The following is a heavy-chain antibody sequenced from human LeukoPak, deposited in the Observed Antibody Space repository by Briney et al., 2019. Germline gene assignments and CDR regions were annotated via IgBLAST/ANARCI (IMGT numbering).Heavy chain of an antibody. Sequence: PGGSLRLSCAASGFTFSSYGMHWVRQAPGKGLEWVAVIPYDGSNQYYADSVKGRFTISRDNPKNTLYLQMNSLRAEDTAVYYCVKDLGWLQYGGYWGQGTLVTVSS. V-gene: IGHV3-30*18. CDR2: IPYDGSNQ. CDR1: GFTFSSYG. D-gene: IGHD5-24*01. CDR3: VKDLGWLQYGGY. J-gene: IGHJ4*02.